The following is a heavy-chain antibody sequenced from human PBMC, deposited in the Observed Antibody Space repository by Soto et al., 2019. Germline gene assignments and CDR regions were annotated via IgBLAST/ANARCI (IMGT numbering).Heavy chain of an antibody. D-gene: IGHD1-26*01. CDR2: ISYDGSNK. Sequence: QVQLVESGGGVVQPGRSLRLSCAASGFTFSSYAMHWVRQAPGKGLEWVAVISYDGSNKYYADSVKGRFTISRDNSKNTMYMQTKRLRAGDTALYYCARVNSGRTSPVAYWGQGTLVTISS. J-gene: IGHJ4*02. CDR3: ARVNSGRTSPVAY. V-gene: IGHV3-30-3*01. CDR1: GFTFSSYA.